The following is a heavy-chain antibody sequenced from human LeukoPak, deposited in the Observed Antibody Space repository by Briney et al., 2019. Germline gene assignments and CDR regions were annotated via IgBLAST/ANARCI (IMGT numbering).Heavy chain of an antibody. J-gene: IGHJ4*02. V-gene: IGHV4-39*07. CDR1: GGSISSSSYY. Sequence: SETLSLTCTVSGGSISSSSYYWGWIRQPPGKGLEWIGSIYYSGSTYYNPSLKSRVTISVDTSKNQFSLKLSSVTAADTAVHYCARDVAGRYCSSTSCYSSWDYWGQGTLVTVSS. CDR3: ARDVAGRYCSSTSCYSSWDY. D-gene: IGHD2-2*01. CDR2: IYYSGST.